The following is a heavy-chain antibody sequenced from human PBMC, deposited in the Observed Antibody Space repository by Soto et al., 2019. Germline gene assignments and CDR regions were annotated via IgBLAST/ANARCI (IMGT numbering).Heavy chain of an antibody. V-gene: IGHV3-48*01. J-gene: IGHJ6*03. CDR3: ASRSHDAYYYYMDV. CDR2: ISGSGNTV. CDR1: GFTFSQYS. Sequence: EVHLVESGGGLVQPGGSLRLSCAASGFTFSQYSMTWVRQAPGKGLEWISYISGSGNTVYYADSVKGRFTISRDSADNSLYLHINSLRAEDTAVYFCASRSHDAYYYYMDVWGKGTTITVSS. D-gene: IGHD1-1*01.